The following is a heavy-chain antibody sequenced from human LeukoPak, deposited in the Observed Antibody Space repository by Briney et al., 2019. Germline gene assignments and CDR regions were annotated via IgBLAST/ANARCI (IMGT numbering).Heavy chain of an antibody. D-gene: IGHD6-13*01. CDR1: GYTFTSYG. J-gene: IGHJ4*02. CDR2: INPNSGGT. CDR3: ARHSSSWYGGRRGFDY. Sequence: GASVKVSCKASGYTFTSYGISWVRQAPGQGLEWMGWINPNSGGTNYAQKFQGRVTMTRDTSISTAYMELSRLRSDDTAVYYCARHSSSWYGGRRGFDYWGQGTLVTVSS. V-gene: IGHV1-2*02.